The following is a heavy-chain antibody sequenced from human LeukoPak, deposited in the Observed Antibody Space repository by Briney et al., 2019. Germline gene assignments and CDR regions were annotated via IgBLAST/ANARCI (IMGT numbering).Heavy chain of an antibody. CDR1: GFTFSHYT. CDR2: ITSSSSHI. Sequence: GGSLRLSCAACGFTFSHYTIGWVRQAPGKGLERVASITSSSSHIYYADSVKGRFTISRDNAKNEVYLQMNSLRDEDTALYYCVREAGYCASVCLKSNWFDPWGQGTQVTVSS. D-gene: IGHD2-15*01. CDR3: VREAGYCASVCLKSNWFDP. V-gene: IGHV3-21*04. J-gene: IGHJ5*02.